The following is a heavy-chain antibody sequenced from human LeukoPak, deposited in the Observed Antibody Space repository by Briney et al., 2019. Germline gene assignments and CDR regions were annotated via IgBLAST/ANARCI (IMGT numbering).Heavy chain of an antibody. CDR1: GGSFSGYY. CDR3: ARGPRGSGSYYKRPFDY. CDR2: INHSGST. Sequence: PSETLSLTCAVYGGSFSGYYWSWIRQPPGKGLEWIGEINHSGSTNYNPSLKSRVTISVDTSKNQFSLKLSSVTAADTAVYYCARGPRGSGSYYKRPFDYWGQGTLVTVSS. J-gene: IGHJ4*02. D-gene: IGHD3-10*01. V-gene: IGHV4-34*01.